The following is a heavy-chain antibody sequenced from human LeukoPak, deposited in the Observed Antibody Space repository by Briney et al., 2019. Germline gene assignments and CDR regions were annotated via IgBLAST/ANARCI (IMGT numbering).Heavy chain of an antibody. D-gene: IGHD3-16*01. CDR1: GGSISSSSYY. CDR2: IYYSGST. J-gene: IGHJ3*02. V-gene: IGHV4-39*01. Sequence: SETLSLTCTVSGGSISSSSYYWGWIRQPPGKGLEWIGSIYYSGSTYYNPSLKSRVTISVDTSKNQSSLKLSSVTAADTAVYYCARQAGSGGAAFDIWGQGTMVTVSS. CDR3: ARQAGSGGAAFDI.